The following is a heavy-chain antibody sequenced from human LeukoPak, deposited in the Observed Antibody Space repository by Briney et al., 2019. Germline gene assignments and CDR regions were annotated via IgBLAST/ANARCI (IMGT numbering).Heavy chain of an antibody. CDR1: GGSISSYY. Sequence: SETLSLTCTVSGGSISSYYWSWIRQPPGKGLEWIGYIYYSGSTNYNPSLKSRVTISVDTSKNQFSLKLSSVTAADTAVYYCARITGSTMTTSFDYWGQGTLVTVSS. CDR2: IYYSGST. D-gene: IGHD4-17*01. CDR3: ARITGSTMTTSFDY. J-gene: IGHJ4*02. V-gene: IGHV4-59*01.